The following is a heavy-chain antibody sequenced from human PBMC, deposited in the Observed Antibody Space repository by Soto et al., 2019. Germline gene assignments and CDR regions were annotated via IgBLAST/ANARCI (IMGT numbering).Heavy chain of an antibody. CDR1: GFSLTARGVG. J-gene: IGHJ4*02. CDR2: VYWDEDK. CDR3: SHTKTTHWLGPHVDY. D-gene: IGHD6-19*01. V-gene: IGHV2-5*02. Sequence: QIPLKESGPTLVKPTQTLTLTCTFSGFSLTARGVGVGWIRQPPGKALEWLAVVYWDEDKWYSPSLKSRRTITKDTSKNQGDLTRTNMDPVDTATYYWSHTKTTHWLGPHVDYGGQGTLVTVSS.